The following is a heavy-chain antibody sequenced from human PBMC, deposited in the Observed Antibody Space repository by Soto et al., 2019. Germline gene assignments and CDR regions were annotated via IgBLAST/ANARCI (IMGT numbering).Heavy chain of an antibody. CDR3: AKDPDGDYGADY. J-gene: IGHJ4*02. V-gene: IGHV3-30*18. D-gene: IGHD4-17*01. CDR1: GFSFSTYA. CDR2: ISYDGRDK. Sequence: QVQLVESGGGVVKPGRSLRLSGAASGFSFSTYAMPWVRQAPGKGPEWVAVISYDGRDKYYADSVKGRFTVSRDTSKNTLYLQMNTLRPEDTAVYYCAKDPDGDYGADYWGQGTLVTVSS.